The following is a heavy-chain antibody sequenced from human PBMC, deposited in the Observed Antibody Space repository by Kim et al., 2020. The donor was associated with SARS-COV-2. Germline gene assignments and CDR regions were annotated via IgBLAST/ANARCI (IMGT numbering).Heavy chain of an antibody. D-gene: IGHD2-2*01. CDR1: GGSISSSSYY. V-gene: IGHV4-39*01. CDR3: ARTLGYCSSTSCYLPYYYGMDV. CDR2: IYYSGST. Sequence: SETLSLTCTVSGGSISSSSYYWGWIRQPPGKGLEWIGSIYYSGSTYYNPSLKSRVTISVDTSKNQFSLKLSSVTAADTAVYYCARTLGYCSSTSCYLPYYYGMDVWGQGTTVTVSS. J-gene: IGHJ6*02.